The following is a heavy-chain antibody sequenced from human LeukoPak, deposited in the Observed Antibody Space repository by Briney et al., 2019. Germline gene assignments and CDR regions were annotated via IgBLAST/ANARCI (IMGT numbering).Heavy chain of an antibody. D-gene: IGHD2-15*01. V-gene: IGHV3-23*01. Sequence: GGSLRLSCAASGCSFNTHDKNWVRQAPGKGLEGVSAIINGGVSTFYADSVRGRFTISRDNSKHTLYLQMNSLRVEDMAIYYCAKTYCSGGSCYSMTGSRVGANYYYGMDVWGHGTTVTVSS. CDR2: IINGGVST. CDR3: AKTYCSGGSCYSMTGSRVGANYYYGMDV. J-gene: IGHJ6*02. CDR1: GCSFNTHD.